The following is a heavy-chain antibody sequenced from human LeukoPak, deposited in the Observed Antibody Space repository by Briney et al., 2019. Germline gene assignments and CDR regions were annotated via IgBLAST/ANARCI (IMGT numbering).Heavy chain of an antibody. CDR2: IIPILGIA. Sequence: ASVKVSCKASGGTFSSYTISWVRQAPGQGLEWMGRIIPILGIANYAQKFQGRVTITSDKSTSTAYMELSSLRSEDTAVYYCARDWGSRGEDWFDPWGQGTLVTDSS. CDR1: GGTFSSYT. D-gene: IGHD3-16*01. CDR3: ARDWGSRGEDWFDP. J-gene: IGHJ5*02. V-gene: IGHV1-69*04.